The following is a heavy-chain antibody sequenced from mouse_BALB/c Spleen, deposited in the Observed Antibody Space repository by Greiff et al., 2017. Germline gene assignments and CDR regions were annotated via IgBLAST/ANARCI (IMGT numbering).Heavy chain of an antibody. V-gene: IGHV1S135*01. J-gene: IGHJ1*01. CDR1: GYAFTSYN. CDR2: IDPYNGGT. Sequence: EVQLQESGPELVKPGASVKVSCKASGYAFTSYNMYWVKQSHGKSLEWIGYIDPYNGGTSYNQKFKGKATLTVDKSSSTAYMPLNSLTSEDSAVYYCARWPYGSSYEDFDVWGAGTTVTVSS. D-gene: IGHD1-1*01. CDR3: ARWPYGSSYEDFDV.